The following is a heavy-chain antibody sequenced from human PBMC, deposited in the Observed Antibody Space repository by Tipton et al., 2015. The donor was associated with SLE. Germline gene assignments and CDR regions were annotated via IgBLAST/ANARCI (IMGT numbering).Heavy chain of an antibody. Sequence: SLRLSCAASRFTFSSYGMHWVRQAPGKGLEWVAAIWYDGSNKYYADSVKGRFTISRDNSKNTLYLQMNSLRAGDTAVYYCAKEADIWGQGTMVTVSS. V-gene: IGHV3-33*06. CDR1: RFTFSSYG. J-gene: IGHJ3*02. CDR2: IWYDGSNK. CDR3: AKEADI.